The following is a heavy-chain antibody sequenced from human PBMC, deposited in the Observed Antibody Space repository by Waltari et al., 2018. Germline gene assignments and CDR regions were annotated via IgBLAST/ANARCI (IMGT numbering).Heavy chain of an antibody. Sequence: EAQLVQSGGGLVQPGGSLTISCAASGLTISRFWMTWIRQAPGQGLQWVAHIGPDGSDKYYVDSVKGRFTISRDNAENSLLLQMSSLRVEDTALYYCVGWNDPINSWGQGTLVAVSS. CDR1: GLTISRFW. J-gene: IGHJ4*02. CDR2: IGPDGSDK. CDR3: VGWNDPINS. D-gene: IGHD1-1*01. V-gene: IGHV3-7*01.